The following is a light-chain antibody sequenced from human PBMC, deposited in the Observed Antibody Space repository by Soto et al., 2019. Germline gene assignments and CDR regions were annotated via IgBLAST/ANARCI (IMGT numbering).Light chain of an antibody. Sequence: EIVLTQSPGTLSLSPGERATLSCRASQSVTHNHLAWYQQKRGQAPRLLIYVASARATGLPGRFSGSGSGTDFTLTISRLEPEDFAVYYCQQYGSSPRTFGQGTKVEIK. CDR3: QQYGSSPRT. CDR2: VAS. J-gene: IGKJ1*01. CDR1: QSVTHNH. V-gene: IGKV3-20*01.